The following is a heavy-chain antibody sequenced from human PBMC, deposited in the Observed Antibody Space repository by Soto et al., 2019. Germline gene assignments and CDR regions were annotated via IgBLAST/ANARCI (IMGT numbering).Heavy chain of an antibody. J-gene: IGHJ4*02. CDR2: VYHSGST. V-gene: IGHV4-4*01. CDR1: GGFISTNNW. CDR3: ARCAHSSYYGGSGRFDY. Sequence: QLQLQESGPGLVRPSGTLSLTCAVSGGFISTNNWWSWLRQSPGKGLEWIGDVYHSGSTEYNSSLMGRISISVDKSMNQMSPELTSATDAETAGYCFARCAHSSYYGGSGRFDYWGQGILVTVSS. D-gene: IGHD3-10*01.